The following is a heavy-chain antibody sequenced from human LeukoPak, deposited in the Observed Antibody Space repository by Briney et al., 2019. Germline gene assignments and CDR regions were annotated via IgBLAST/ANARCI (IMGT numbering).Heavy chain of an antibody. D-gene: IGHD6-19*01. V-gene: IGHV3-23*01. CDR1: GFTFSSYA. Sequence: PGGSLRLSCAASGFTFSSYAMSWVRQAPGKGLEWVSVISGGCTSTYYADSVKGRFTISKDNSRSTLYLQMNSLRAEDTAVYYCAKTFIAVANPIDYWGQGTLVTVSS. CDR3: AKTFIAVANPIDY. CDR2: ISGGCTST. J-gene: IGHJ4*02.